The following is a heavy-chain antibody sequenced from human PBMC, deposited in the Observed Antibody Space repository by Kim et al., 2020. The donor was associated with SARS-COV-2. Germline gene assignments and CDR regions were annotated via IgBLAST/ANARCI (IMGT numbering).Heavy chain of an antibody. J-gene: IGHJ6*02. V-gene: IGHV5-10-1*01. CDR1: GYSFTSYW. CDR3: ARLPVAGTGGGMDV. Sequence: GESLKISCKGSGYSFTSYWINWVRQMSGKGLEWMGRIDPGDSYTNYSPSFQGHITISVDKSINTAYLQWSSLRASDTAMYYCARLPVAGTGGGMDVWGQGATVTVSS. CDR2: IDPGDSYT. D-gene: IGHD6-19*01.